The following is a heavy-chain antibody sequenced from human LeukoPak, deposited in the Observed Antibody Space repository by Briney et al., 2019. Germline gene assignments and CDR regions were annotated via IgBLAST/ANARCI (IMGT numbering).Heavy chain of an antibody. V-gene: IGHV4-34*12. CDR2: IIHSGST. Sequence: PETLSLTCAVDGGSFSGYYWSWIRQPPGKGLEWIGEIIHSGSTNYNASLKSRVTVSVDSSKNQFSLRLSSVTAADTAVYYCAPRGDIEHSYGYGKWFDPWGQGTRVTVS. J-gene: IGHJ5*02. CDR1: GGSFSGYY. D-gene: IGHD5-18*01. CDR3: APRGDIEHSYGYGKWFDP.